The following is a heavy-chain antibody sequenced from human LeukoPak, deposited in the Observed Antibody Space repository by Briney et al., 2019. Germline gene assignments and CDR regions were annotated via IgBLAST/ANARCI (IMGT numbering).Heavy chain of an antibody. CDR3: ARDPYSGSYGNYYYYFMDV. D-gene: IGHD1-26*01. CDR2: ISRSGSTK. J-gene: IGHJ6*03. Sequence: GGSLRLSCAASGFTFSDYNMRWIRQAPGKGLEWVSSISRSGSTKYYADSVKGRFTISRDNAKNSLHLQMNSLRAEDTAVYYCARDPYSGSYGNYYYYFMDVWGKGTTVTISS. CDR1: GFTFSDYN. V-gene: IGHV3-11*01.